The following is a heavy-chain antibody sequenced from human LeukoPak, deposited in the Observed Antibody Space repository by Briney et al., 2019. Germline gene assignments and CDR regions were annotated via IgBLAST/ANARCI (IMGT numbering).Heavy chain of an antibody. CDR3: ARDFAREFTIDY. D-gene: IGHD3-10*01. Sequence: GGSLRLSCAASGFAFSNYNMNWVRQPPGRGLQWVSCISSSSNIIYYADSVKGRFTISRDNAKNSLFLQMNSLRAEDTAVYYCARDFAREFTIDYWGQGTLVTVSS. J-gene: IGHJ4*02. V-gene: IGHV3-48*01. CDR1: GFAFSNYN. CDR2: ISSSSNII.